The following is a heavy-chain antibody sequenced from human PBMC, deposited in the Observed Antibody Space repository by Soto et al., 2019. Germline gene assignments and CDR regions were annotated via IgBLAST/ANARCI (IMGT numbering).Heavy chain of an antibody. D-gene: IGHD5-18*01. Sequence: PGGSLRLSCAASGFTVSSNYMSWVRQAPGKGLEWVSVIYSGGSTYYADSVKGRFTISRDNSKNTLYLQMNSLRAEDTAVYYCARSLLIQAMVLDYWGQGTLVTVSS. CDR3: ARSLLIQAMVLDY. V-gene: IGHV3-53*01. CDR1: GFTVSSNY. CDR2: IYSGGST. J-gene: IGHJ4*02.